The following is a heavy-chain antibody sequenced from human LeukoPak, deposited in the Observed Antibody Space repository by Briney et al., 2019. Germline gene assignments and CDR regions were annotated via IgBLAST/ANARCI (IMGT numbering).Heavy chain of an antibody. CDR1: GGSISSYY. Sequence: SETLSLTCTVSGGSISSYYWSWVRQPPGKGLEWIGYIYYSGSTNYNPSLKSRVTISVDTSKNQFSLKLSSVTAADTAVYYCARVSSDVDYWGQGTRVTVSS. CDR3: ARVSSDVDY. J-gene: IGHJ4*02. D-gene: IGHD6-6*01. V-gene: IGHV4-59*01. CDR2: IYYSGST.